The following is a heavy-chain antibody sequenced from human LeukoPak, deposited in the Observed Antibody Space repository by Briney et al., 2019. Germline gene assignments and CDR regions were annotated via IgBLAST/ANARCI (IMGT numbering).Heavy chain of an antibody. Sequence: ASVKVSCKASGGTFSSYAISWVRQAPGQGLEWMGWINPYNGNTNYAQKLQGRVTMTTDTSTSTAYMELRGLRSDDTAVYYCARVAAADYFDYWGQGTLVTVSS. V-gene: IGHV1-18*01. D-gene: IGHD6-13*01. CDR2: INPYNGNT. J-gene: IGHJ4*02. CDR3: ARVAAADYFDY. CDR1: GGTFSSYA.